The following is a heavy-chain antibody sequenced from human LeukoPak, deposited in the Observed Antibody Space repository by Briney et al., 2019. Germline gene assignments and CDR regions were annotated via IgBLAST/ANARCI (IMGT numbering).Heavy chain of an antibody. J-gene: IGHJ2*01. CDR3: ARRPLRGGNPWWYFDL. Sequence: ASVKVSCKASGGTFSSYAISWVRQAPGQGLEWMGRIIPIFGTANYAQKFQGRVTITTDESTSTAYMELSSLRSEDTAVYYRARRPLRGGNPWWYFDLWGRGTLVTVSS. V-gene: IGHV1-69*05. D-gene: IGHD4-23*01. CDR1: GGTFSSYA. CDR2: IIPIFGTA.